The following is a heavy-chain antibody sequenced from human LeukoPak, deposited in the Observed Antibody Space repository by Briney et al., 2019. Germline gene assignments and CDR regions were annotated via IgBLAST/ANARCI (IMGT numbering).Heavy chain of an antibody. CDR3: ASHSKGVVVPDPLGAFDI. D-gene: IGHD2-2*01. CDR2: ISAYNGNT. V-gene: IGHV1-18*01. J-gene: IGHJ3*02. CDR1: GYTFTSYG. Sequence: VASVKVSCKASGYTFTSYGISWVRQAPGQGLEWMGWISAYNGNTNYAQKLQGRVTMTTDTSTSTAYMELRSLRSDDTAVYYCASHSKGVVVPDPLGAFDIWGQGTMVTVSS.